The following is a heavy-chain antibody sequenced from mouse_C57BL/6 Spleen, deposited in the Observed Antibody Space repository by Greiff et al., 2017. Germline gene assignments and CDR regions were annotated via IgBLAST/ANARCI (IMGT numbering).Heavy chain of an antibody. Sequence: EVQLQQSGPELVKPGASVKISCKASGYTLTDYYMNWVKQSHGKSLEWMGDINPNNGGTSYNQKFKGKATFTVNKSSSTAYMERRSLTSEDSAHYDCARSKEDDGYYGEDAIDYWGQGTSVTVSS. J-gene: IGHJ4*01. D-gene: IGHD2-3*01. V-gene: IGHV1-26*01. CDR3: ARSKEDDGYYGEDAIDY. CDR1: GYTLTDYY. CDR2: INPNNGGT.